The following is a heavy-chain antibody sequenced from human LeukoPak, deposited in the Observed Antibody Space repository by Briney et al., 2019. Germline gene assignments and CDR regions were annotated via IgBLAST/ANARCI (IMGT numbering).Heavy chain of an antibody. CDR3: ARPNPSFAFDI. CDR1: GGSISRGGYY. D-gene: IGHD1-14*01. Sequence: SETLSLTCTVSGGSISRGGYYWSWIRQHPGKGLEWIGYIYYSGSTYYNPSLKSRVTISVDTSKNQFSLKLSSVTAAYTAVYYCARPNPSFAFDIWGQGTMVTVSS. J-gene: IGHJ3*02. V-gene: IGHV4-31*03. CDR2: IYYSGST.